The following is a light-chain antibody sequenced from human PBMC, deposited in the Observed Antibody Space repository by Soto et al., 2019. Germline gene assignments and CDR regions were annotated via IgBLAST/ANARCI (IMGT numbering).Light chain of an antibody. V-gene: IGKV3-15*01. J-gene: IGKJ1*01. CDR1: QSISSS. CDR2: GAS. Sequence: ELVLTQSPGTLSLSPGESATLSCRASQSISSSKLAWYQQNPGQAPRLLMYGASHRAPGIPARFSGSGSGTESTLTISSLQSQDFAVFYCQQYDSWPRPFRQGTNVDIK. CDR3: QQYDSWPRP.